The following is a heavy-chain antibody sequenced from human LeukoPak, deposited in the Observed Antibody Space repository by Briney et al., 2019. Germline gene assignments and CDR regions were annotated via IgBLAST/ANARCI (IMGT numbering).Heavy chain of an antibody. CDR2: IIPILGIA. D-gene: IGHD2-2*01. CDR1: GGTFSSYT. V-gene: IGHV1-69*04. CDR3: ARDLEAVVVVPAAYTPFDP. Sequence: SVKVSCKASGGTFSSYTISWVRQAPGQGLEWMGRIIPILGIANYAQKFQGRVTITADKSTSTAYMELSSLRPEDTAVYYCARDLEAVVVVPAAYTPFDPWGQGTLVTVSS. J-gene: IGHJ5*02.